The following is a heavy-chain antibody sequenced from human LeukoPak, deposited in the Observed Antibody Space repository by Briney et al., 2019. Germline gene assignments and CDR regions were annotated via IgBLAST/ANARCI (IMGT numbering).Heavy chain of an antibody. D-gene: IGHD3-10*01. CDR3: ARGRKLWFGESRFDY. Sequence: PSETLSLTCTVSGGSISSYYWSWIRQPAGKGLEWIGRIYTTGSTNYNPSLKSRVTMSVDTSKNQFSLKLNSVTAADTAVYYCARGRKLWFGESRFDYWGQGTLVTVSS. V-gene: IGHV4-4*07. J-gene: IGHJ4*02. CDR2: IYTTGST. CDR1: GGSISSYY.